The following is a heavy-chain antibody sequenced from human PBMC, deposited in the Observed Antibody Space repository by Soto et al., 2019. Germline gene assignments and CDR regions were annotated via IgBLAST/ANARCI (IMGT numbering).Heavy chain of an antibody. CDR1: GFTFSSYG. J-gene: IGHJ5*02. CDR3: ARDGGYCSSTSCSISPWFDP. CDR2: IWYDGSNK. D-gene: IGHD2-2*01. V-gene: IGHV3-33*01. Sequence: GGSLRLSCAASGFTFSSYGMHWVRQAPGKGLEWVAVIWYDGSNKYYADSVKGRFTISRDNSKNTLYLQMNSLRAEDTAVYYCARDGGYCSSTSCSISPWFDPWGQGTLVTVSS.